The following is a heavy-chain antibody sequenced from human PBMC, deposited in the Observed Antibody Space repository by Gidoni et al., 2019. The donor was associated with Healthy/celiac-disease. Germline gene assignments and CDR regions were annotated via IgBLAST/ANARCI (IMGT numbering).Heavy chain of an antibody. CDR3: ERDLADTAMVYYYYGMDV. V-gene: IGHV1-46*01. CDR1: GYTFPSYY. Sequence: QVQLVQSGAEVKKPGASVKVSCKASGYTFPSYYLHWVRQAPGQGLEWMGIINPSGGSTSYAQKFQGRVTMTRETATSTVYMELSSLRSEDTAVYYCERDLADTAMVYYYYGMDVWGQGTTVTVSS. D-gene: IGHD5-18*01. J-gene: IGHJ6*02. CDR2: INPSGGST.